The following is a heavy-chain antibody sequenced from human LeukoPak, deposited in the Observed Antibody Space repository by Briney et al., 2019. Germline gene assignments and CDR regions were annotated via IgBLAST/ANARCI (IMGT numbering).Heavy chain of an antibody. CDR2: IYPGDPDT. CDR3: ATSYRVGSGYSGAFDI. D-gene: IGHD3-22*01. CDR1: GYSFTSYW. V-gene: IGHV5-51*01. J-gene: IGHJ3*02. Sequence: GESLKISCKGSGYSFTSYWIGWVRQMPGKGLEWMGIIYPGDPDTRYSPSFQGQVTISADKSISTAYLQWSSLKASDTAMYYCATSYRVGSGYSGAFDIWGQGTMVTVSS.